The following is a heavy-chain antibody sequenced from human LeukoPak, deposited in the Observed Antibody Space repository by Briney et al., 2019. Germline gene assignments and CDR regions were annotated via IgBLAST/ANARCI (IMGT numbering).Heavy chain of an antibody. D-gene: IGHD2-15*01. Sequence: SETLSLTCTVSGYSISSGYYWGWIRQPPGKGLEWIGSIYHSGSTYYNPSLKSRVTISVDTSKNQFSLKLSSVTAADTAVYYCARTTVVVVAALFDYWGQGTLVTVSS. V-gene: IGHV4-38-2*02. CDR1: GYSISSGYY. J-gene: IGHJ4*02. CDR2: IYHSGST. CDR3: ARTTVVVVAALFDY.